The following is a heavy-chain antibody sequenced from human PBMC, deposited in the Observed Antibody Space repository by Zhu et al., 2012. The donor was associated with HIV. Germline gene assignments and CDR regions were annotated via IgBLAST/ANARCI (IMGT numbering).Heavy chain of an antibody. CDR1: GFRFGSYA. D-gene: IGHD3-10*01. V-gene: IGHV3-43*01. CDR3: AKGAAANYHYYYYMDV. CDR2: ISWSGEAT. J-gene: IGHJ6*03. Sequence: EVQLVESGGNVIQPGGPVRLSCAASGFRFGSYAMHWVRQAPGKGLEWISLISWSGEATYYTGSVEGRFTISRDNSKNSLYLQMSSLRPEDTALYYCAKGAAANYHYYYYMDVWGKGTTVSVSS.